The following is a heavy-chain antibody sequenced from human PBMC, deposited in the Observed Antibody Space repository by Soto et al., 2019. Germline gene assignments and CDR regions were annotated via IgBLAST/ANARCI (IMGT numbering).Heavy chain of an antibody. D-gene: IGHD3-10*01. V-gene: IGHV4-30-4*01. CDR2: IYNSVNT. CDR3: ARGPSGDKVDY. J-gene: IGHJ4*02. CDR1: GDSISNGYYT. Sequence: QVQLQESGPELVEPSQTLSLTCTVSGDSISNGYYTWSWIRQPPGKDLEWIGHIYNSVNTYSNPSLKSRVTISADPSKNQFSLKLSSVTAADTAVYYCARGPSGDKVDYWGQGTLVTVSS.